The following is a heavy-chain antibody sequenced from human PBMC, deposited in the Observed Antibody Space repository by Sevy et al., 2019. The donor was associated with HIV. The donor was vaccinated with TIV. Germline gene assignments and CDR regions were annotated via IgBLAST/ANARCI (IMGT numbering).Heavy chain of an antibody. CDR2: IWFDGSKT. Sequence: GGSLRLSCAASGFTFSSYGMHWVRQAPGRGLEWLAVIWFDGSKTYYADSVKGRFTITRDNSKNTLYMQMNSLRAEDTAVYFCASDQSLGVEAPRWFDPWGQGTLVTVSS. CDR3: ASDQSLGVEAPRWFDP. D-gene: IGHD3-3*01. V-gene: IGHV3-33*08. J-gene: IGHJ5*02. CDR1: GFTFSSYG.